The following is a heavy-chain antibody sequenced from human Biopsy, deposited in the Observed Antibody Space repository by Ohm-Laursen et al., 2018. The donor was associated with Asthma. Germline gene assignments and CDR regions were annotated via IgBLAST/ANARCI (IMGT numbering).Heavy chain of an antibody. J-gene: IGHJ4*02. CDR2: ISYDGSNK. D-gene: IGHD6-19*01. CDR1: GFTFSSYA. CDR3: AREGIAVAHFDY. V-gene: IGHV3-30-3*01. Sequence: SLRLSCAASGFTFSSYAMHWVRQAPGKGLEWVAVISYDGSNKYCADSVKGRFTISRDNSKNTLYLQMNSLRAEGTAVYYCAREGIAVAHFDYWGQGTLVTVSS.